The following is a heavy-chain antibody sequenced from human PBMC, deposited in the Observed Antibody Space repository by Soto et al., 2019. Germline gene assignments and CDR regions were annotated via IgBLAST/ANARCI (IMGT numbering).Heavy chain of an antibody. CDR3: ARDQYSGYDLVYGMDG. CDR1: GFTFSSYA. CDR2: ISYDGSNK. V-gene: IGHV3-30-3*01. J-gene: IGHJ6*02. D-gene: IGHD5-12*01. Sequence: QVQLVESGGGVVQPGRSLRLSCAASGFTFSSYAMQWVRQAPGKGLEWVAVISYDGSNKYYADSVKGRFTISRDNSMNTLYLQMNSLRAEDTAVYYCARDQYSGYDLVYGMDGWGQGTTDTVSS.